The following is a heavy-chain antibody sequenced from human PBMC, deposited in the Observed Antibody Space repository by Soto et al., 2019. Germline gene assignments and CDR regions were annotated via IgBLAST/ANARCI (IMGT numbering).Heavy chain of an antibody. D-gene: IGHD2-2*01. CDR3: ARISVVGAAAAYNWFDP. Sequence: SETLSLTCTVSGGSISSYYWSWIRQPPGKGLEWIGYIYYSGSTNYNPSLKSRVTISVDTSKNQFSLKLSSVTAADTAVYYCARISVVGAAAAYNWFDPWGQGTLVTVSS. CDR2: IYYSGST. CDR1: GGSISSYY. V-gene: IGHV4-59*08. J-gene: IGHJ5*02.